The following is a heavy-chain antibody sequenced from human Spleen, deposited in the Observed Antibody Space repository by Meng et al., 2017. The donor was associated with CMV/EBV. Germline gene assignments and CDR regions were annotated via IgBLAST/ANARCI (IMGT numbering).Heavy chain of an antibody. CDR3: ARDRNRGWFDP. D-gene: IGHD1-14*01. Sequence: TVSGDSIHSGDYYWNWVRQHPGGGLEWIGYIYHSGSTYPNPSLKSRLTISVDTSRNQFSLRLRDVTAADTAVYYCARDRNRGWFDPWGQGTLVTVSS. J-gene: IGHJ5*02. CDR2: IYHSGST. V-gene: IGHV4-31*03. CDR1: GDSIHSGDYY.